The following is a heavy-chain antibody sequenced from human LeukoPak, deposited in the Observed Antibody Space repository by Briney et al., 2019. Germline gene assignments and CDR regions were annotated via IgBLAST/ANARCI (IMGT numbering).Heavy chain of an antibody. D-gene: IGHD2-15*01. Sequence: GGSLRLSCAASGFPFSNHAMSWVRQPPGKGLEWVAAISNGNTYYADSVRGRFAVSRDDSKNMVYLQMNSLRDEDTALYYCVREAGYCASVCLKSNWFDPWGQGTLVTVSS. CDR2: ISNGNT. CDR3: VREAGYCASVCLKSNWFDP. CDR1: GFPFSNHA. V-gene: IGHV3-23*01. J-gene: IGHJ5*02.